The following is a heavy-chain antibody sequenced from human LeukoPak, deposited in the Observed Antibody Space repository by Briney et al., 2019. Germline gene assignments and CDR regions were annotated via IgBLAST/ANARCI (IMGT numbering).Heavy chain of an antibody. J-gene: IGHJ4*02. CDR1: GFTFSDYD. V-gene: IGHV3-69-1*02. CDR3: GRPSPPPRTSPGGDL. D-gene: IGHD3-16*01. CDR2: ISGLSTHI. Sequence: GGSLRLSCSASGFTFSDYDMNWVRQAPGKGLEWVSSISGLSTHIYYGDSVKGRFSISRDNAKNSVYLQMNSLGVEDTATYYWGRPSPPPRTSPGGDLGGQEILVTVPS.